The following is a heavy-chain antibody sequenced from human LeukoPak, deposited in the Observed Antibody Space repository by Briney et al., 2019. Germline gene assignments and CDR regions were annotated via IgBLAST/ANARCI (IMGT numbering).Heavy chain of an antibody. V-gene: IGHV1-46*01. J-gene: IGHJ4*02. D-gene: IGHD2-2*01. CDR2: INPSGGST. CDR3: ARDHIVVVPAAIPGY. CDR1: GYTFTSYY. Sequence: ASVKVSCKASGYTFTSYYMHWVRQAPGQGLEWMGIINPSGGSTSYAQKFQGRVTITRDTSASTAYMELSSLRSEDTAVYYCARDHIVVVPAAIPGYWGQGTLVTVST.